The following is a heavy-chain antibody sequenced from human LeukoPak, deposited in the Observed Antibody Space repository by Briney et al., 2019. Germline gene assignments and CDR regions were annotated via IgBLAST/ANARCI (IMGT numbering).Heavy chain of an antibody. D-gene: IGHD3-22*01. CDR3: ARATRYYYDSSGYPGAFDI. CDR2: FYYSGGT. V-gene: IGHV4-39*07. Sequence: SETLSLTCTVSGDSISNKSNYWGWIRQPPGKGLEWIGSFYYSGGTYYNPSLKSRVTISVGTSKNQFSLKPSSVTAADTAVYYCARATRYYYDSSGYPGAFDIWGQGTMVTVSS. J-gene: IGHJ3*02. CDR1: GDSISNKSNY.